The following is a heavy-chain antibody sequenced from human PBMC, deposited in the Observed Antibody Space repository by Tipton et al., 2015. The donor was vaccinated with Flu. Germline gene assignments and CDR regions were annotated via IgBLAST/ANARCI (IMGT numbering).Heavy chain of an antibody. Sequence: LRLSCTVSGGSISSGSYYWTWIRQPAGKGLEWIGRIYTSGSTNYNPSLKSRVTISIDTSKNQFSLKLSSVTAADTAVYFCARDPGGYDYGYVDYWGQGTLVTVSS. CDR1: GGSISSGSYY. CDR3: ARDPGGYDYGYVDY. CDR2: IYTSGST. J-gene: IGHJ4*02. V-gene: IGHV4-61*02. D-gene: IGHD3-16*01.